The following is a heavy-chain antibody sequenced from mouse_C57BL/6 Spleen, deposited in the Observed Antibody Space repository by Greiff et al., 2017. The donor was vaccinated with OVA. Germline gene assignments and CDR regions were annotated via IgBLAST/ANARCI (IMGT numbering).Heavy chain of an antibody. Sequence: QVQLKQSGPELVKPGASVKISCKASGYAFSSSWMNWVKQRPGKGLEWIGRIYPGDGDTNYNGKFKGKATLTADKSSSTAYMQLSSLTSEDSAVYFCARGGDGYYYWYFDVWGTGTTVTVSS. J-gene: IGHJ1*03. CDR2: IYPGDGDT. V-gene: IGHV1-82*01. D-gene: IGHD2-3*01. CDR3: ARGGDGYYYWYFDV. CDR1: GYAFSSSW.